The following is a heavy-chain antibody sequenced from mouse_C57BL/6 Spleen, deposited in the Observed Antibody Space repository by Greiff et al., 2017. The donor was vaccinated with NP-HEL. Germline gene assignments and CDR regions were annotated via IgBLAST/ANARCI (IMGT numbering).Heavy chain of an antibody. Sequence: EVQLQQSGPELVKPGASVKISCKASGYTFTDYYMNWVKQSHGKSLEWIGDINPNNGGTSYNQKFKGKATLTVDKSSSTAYMELRSLTSEDSAVYYCASYGVDYWGQGTTLTVSS. CDR1: GYTFTDYY. V-gene: IGHV1-26*01. CDR2: INPNNGGT. D-gene: IGHD1-1*01. J-gene: IGHJ2*01. CDR3: ASYGVDY.